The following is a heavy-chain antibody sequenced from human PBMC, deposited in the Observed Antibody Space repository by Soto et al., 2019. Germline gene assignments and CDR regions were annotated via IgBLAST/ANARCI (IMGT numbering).Heavy chain of an antibody. CDR2: IKLQGGEK. V-gene: IGHV3-7*03. J-gene: IGHJ4*02. CDR3: VGSSGWIFDS. Sequence: EVLLVESGGGLVQPGGSLRLSCAASGLTSTTSWMNWVRQAPGKGLEWVANIKLQGGEKNYVESVQGRFSISTDDAKNSLYLEMKSLRVGDTALYYWVGSSGWIFDSWGQGTLVTVSS. CDR1: GLTSTTSW. D-gene: IGHD6-19*01.